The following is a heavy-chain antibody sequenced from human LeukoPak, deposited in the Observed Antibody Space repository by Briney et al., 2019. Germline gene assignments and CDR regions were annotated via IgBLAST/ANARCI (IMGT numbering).Heavy chain of an antibody. CDR1: GFTFSSYA. D-gene: IGHD2-15*01. J-gene: IGHJ4*02. V-gene: IGHV3-30-3*01. CDR3: ARSSIVVVVAAEGVDY. CDR2: ISYDGINK. Sequence: GGSLRLSCAASGFTFSSYAMHWVRQAPGKGLEWVAVISYDGINKYYADSVKGRFTISRDNSKNTLYLQMNSLRAEDTAVYYRARSSIVVVVAAEGVDYWGQGTLVTASS.